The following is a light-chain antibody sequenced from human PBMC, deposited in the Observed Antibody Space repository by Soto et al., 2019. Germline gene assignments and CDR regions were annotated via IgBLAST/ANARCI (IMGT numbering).Light chain of an antibody. J-gene: IGKJ3*01. CDR1: QTVTSSY. CDR2: GAS. CDR3: HQYCSYPLT. V-gene: IGKV3-20*01. Sequence: EIVLTQSPGTLSLSPGEIATLTCRARQTVTSSYVAWYQQKPGQAHRLLMYGASSRATGIPDRFSGSGSVTDFTLTISRLEPEDFAVYYCHQYCSYPLTFGPGTKVDLK.